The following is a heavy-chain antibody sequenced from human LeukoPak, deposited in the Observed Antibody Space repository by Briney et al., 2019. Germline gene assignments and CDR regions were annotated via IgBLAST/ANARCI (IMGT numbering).Heavy chain of an antibody. CDR1: GFTFSSYG. Sequence: GRSLRLSCAASGFTFSSYGMHWVRQAPGKGLEWVADISYDGSNKYYVDSVKGRFTISRDNSKNTLYLQMNSLRAGDTAVYYCAKVVVHVYGDYYLDYWGQGALVTVSS. V-gene: IGHV3-30*18. CDR3: AKVVVHVYGDYYLDY. CDR2: ISYDGSNK. J-gene: IGHJ4*02. D-gene: IGHD4-17*01.